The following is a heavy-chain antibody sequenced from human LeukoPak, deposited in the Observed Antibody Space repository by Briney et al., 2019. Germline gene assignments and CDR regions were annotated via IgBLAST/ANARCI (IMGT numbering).Heavy chain of an antibody. CDR2: LYSGGST. Sequence: GGSLRLSCAASGFTVSSNYMSWVRQAPGKGLEWVSVLYSGGSTNYADPVQGRFAISRDSSKKTLFLHMNSLRAEDTAVYYCARENSRNFFYYGMDVWGQGTTVTVSS. CDR1: GFTVSSNY. J-gene: IGHJ6*02. CDR3: ARENSRNFFYYGMDV. V-gene: IGHV3-53*01.